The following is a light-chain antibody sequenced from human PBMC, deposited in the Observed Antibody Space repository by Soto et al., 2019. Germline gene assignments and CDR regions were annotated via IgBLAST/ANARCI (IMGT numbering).Light chain of an antibody. CDR2: DVS. Sequence: QSVLTQPASVSGSPGQSITISCTGTSSDVGGYNYVSWYQQHPGKAPKFMIYDVSNRPSGVSNRFSGSKSGNTASLTISGLHAEDEDDYYCSSSTTSSTPEIVFGTGTKVTVL. CDR3: SSSTTSSTPEIV. J-gene: IGLJ1*01. V-gene: IGLV2-14*01. CDR1: SSDVGGYNY.